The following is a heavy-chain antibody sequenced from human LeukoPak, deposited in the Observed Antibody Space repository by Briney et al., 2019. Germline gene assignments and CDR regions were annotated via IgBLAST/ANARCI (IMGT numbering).Heavy chain of an antibody. J-gene: IGHJ4*02. D-gene: IGHD3-3*01. CDR3: ARRERYYDFWSGYYSRITGTTQHKGYFDY. CDR1: GGSISSSSYY. Sequence: SETLSLTCTVSGGSISSSSYYWGWIRQPPGKGLEWIGSIYYSGSTYYNPSLKSRVTISVDTSKNQFSLKLSSVTAADTAVYYCARRERYYDFWSGYYSRITGTTQHKGYFDYWGQGTXVTVSS. CDR2: IYYSGST. V-gene: IGHV4-39*01.